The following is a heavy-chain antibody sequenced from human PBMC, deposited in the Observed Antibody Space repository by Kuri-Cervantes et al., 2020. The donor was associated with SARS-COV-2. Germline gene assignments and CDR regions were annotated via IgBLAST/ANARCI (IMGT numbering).Heavy chain of an antibody. CDR3: ARQGSSGWYLGY. J-gene: IGHJ4*02. CDR1: GGSISSYY. D-gene: IGHD6-19*01. V-gene: IGHV4-59*08. CDR2: IYYSGST. Sequence: SETLSLTCTVSGGSISSYYWSWIRQPPGKGLEWIGYIYYSGSTNYNPSLKSRVTISVDTSKNQLSLRLSSVTAADTAVYYCARQGSSGWYLGYWGQGTLVTVSS.